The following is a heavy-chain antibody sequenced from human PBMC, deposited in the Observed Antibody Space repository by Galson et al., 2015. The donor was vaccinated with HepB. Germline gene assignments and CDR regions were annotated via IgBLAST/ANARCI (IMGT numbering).Heavy chain of an antibody. V-gene: IGHV3-23*01. CDR1: GFTFSSYA. Sequence: SLRLSCAASGFTFSSYAMSWVRQAPGKGLEWVSGISGSGGSTYYADSVKGRFTISRDNSKNTLYLQMNSLRAEDTAVYYCAKYFGDYDSSGYYYLYFQNWGQGTLVTVSS. D-gene: IGHD3-22*01. J-gene: IGHJ1*01. CDR2: ISGSGGST. CDR3: AKYFGDYDSSGYYYLYFQN.